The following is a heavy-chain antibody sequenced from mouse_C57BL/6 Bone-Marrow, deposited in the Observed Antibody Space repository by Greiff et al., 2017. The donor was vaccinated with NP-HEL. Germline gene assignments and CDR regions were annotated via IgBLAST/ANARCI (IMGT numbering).Heavy chain of an antibody. CDR3: ARRDYGVNYYAMDY. D-gene: IGHD1-1*01. V-gene: IGHV14-3*01. Sequence: EVQRVESVAELVRPGASVKLSCTASGFNIKNTYMHWVKQRPEQGLEWIGRIDPANGNTKYAPNFPGKATITADTSSNTSYLQLSILTSDDTAIYYCARRDYGVNYYAMDYWGQGTSVTVSS. J-gene: IGHJ4*01. CDR2: IDPANGNT. CDR1: GFNIKNTY.